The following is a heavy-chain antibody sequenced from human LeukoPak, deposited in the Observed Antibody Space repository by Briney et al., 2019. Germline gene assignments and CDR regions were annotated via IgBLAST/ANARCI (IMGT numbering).Heavy chain of an antibody. CDR2: IYYSGST. CDR1: GASISSSY. CDR3: VRGNYDNRGYSNAFDI. D-gene: IGHD3-22*01. J-gene: IGHJ3*02. Sequence: SGTLSLTCTVSGASISSSYWSWIRQPPGKRLEWIGFIYYSGSTNSNPSFKSRVTISADTSKNQFSLKLSSVTAADTAVYYCVRGNYDNRGYSNAFDIWGQGAMVTVSS. V-gene: IGHV4-59*01.